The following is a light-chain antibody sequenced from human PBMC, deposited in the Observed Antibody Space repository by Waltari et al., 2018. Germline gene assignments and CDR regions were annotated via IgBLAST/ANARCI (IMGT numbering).Light chain of an antibody. J-gene: IGLJ3*02. Sequence: QAVVTQPTSLSASPGASVSLTCTLRSGVNVGTYTISWSQQKPGSPPRFLLRYRSDSEKKQGSGVPSRFSGFKDASANRGILLISGLQSEDEADYYCMIWYSSTWVFGGGTRLTVL. V-gene: IGLV5-45*01. CDR3: MIWYSSTWV. CDR1: SGVNVGTYT. CDR2: YRSDSEK.